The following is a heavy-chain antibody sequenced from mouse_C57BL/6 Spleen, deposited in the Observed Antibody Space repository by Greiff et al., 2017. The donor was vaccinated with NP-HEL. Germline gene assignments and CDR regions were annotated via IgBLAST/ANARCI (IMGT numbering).Heavy chain of an antibody. J-gene: IGHJ2*01. CDR2: IHPDTGST. Sequence: QVQLQQSGAELVRPGASVTLSCKASGYTFTDYEMHWVKQTPVHGLEWIGVIHPDTGSTAYNQKFKGKALLTADKSSSTAYMQLRSLTSEDSAVYYCTRRVNYYGSSPYFDYWGQGTTLTVSS. CDR3: TRRVNYYGSSPYFDY. CDR1: GYTFTDYE. V-gene: IGHV1-15*01. D-gene: IGHD1-1*01.